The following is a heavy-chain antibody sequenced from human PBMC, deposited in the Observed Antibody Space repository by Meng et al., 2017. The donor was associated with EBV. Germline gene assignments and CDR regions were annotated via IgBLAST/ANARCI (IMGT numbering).Heavy chain of an antibody. J-gene: IGHJ4*02. CDR1: GGIPRISA. CDR2: IIPLFHTT. D-gene: IGHD4-17*01. V-gene: IGHV1-69*01. CDR3: ASAEHYGDYVFEY. Sequence: HVDLVQYRCGVEEPGCAGKVTRKTSGGIPRISAISWVRQAPGQGLEWIGGIIPLFHTTNYAQKFQGRLHIIADESSATTYMELSSLRSEDTAIYYCASAEHYGDYVFEYWGQGTLVTVSS.